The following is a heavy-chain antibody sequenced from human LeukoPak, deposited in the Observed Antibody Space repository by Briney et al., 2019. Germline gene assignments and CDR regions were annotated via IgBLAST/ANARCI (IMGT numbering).Heavy chain of an antibody. J-gene: IGHJ4*02. CDR1: GGSFSGHY. V-gene: IGHV4-34*01. D-gene: IGHD3-22*01. CDR3: ARGLIDRDPVYYFDY. CDR2: INHSGST. Sequence: PSETLSLTCAVYGGSFSGHYWSWIRQPPGKGLEWIGEINHSGSTNYNPSLKSRVTISVDTSKNQFSLKLSSVTAADTAVYYCARGLIDRDPVYYFDYWGQGTLVTVSS.